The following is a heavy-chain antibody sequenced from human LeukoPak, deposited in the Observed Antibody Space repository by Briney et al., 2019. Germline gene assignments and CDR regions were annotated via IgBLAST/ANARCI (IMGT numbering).Heavy chain of an antibody. D-gene: IGHD5-24*01. CDR2: IVPIFGTA. V-gene: IGHV1-69*13. J-gene: IGHJ4*02. Sequence: SVKVSCKASGGTFIRYAISWVRQAPGQGLEWMGGIVPIFGTANYAQKFQGRVTITADESTSTLYLELSSLTSEDTAVYYCARGIWSATRVDYYLDNWGRGTLVTVSS. CDR1: GGTFIRYA. CDR3: ARGIWSATRVDYYLDN.